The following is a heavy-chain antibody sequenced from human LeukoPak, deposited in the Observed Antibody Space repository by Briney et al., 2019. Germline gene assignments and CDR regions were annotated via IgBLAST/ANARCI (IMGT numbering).Heavy chain of an antibody. CDR3: SPIRSSWHD. J-gene: IGHJ4*02. V-gene: IGHV3-15*01. CDR1: GFTFSNAW. CDR2: IKRKTDGGTT. D-gene: IGHD6-13*01. Sequence: GGSLRLSCAASGFTFSNAWMSWVRQAPGKGLEWVGRIKRKTDGGTTDYAAPVKGRFTISRDDSKNTLYLQMNSLKTEDTAVYYCSPIRSSWHDWGQGTLVTVSS.